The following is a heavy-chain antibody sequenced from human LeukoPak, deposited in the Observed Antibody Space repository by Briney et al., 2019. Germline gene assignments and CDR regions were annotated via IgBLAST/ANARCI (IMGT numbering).Heavy chain of an antibody. CDR2: ISWNSGSI. CDR1: GFTFSNAW. CDR3: AKDILDRRAAAGPFDY. D-gene: IGHD6-13*01. V-gene: IGHV3-9*01. Sequence: GESLRLSCAASGFTFSNAWMSWVRQAPGKGLEWVSGISWNSGSIGYADSVKGRFTISRDNAKNSLYLQMNSLRAEDTALYYCAKDILDRRAAAGPFDYWGQGTLVTVSS. J-gene: IGHJ4*02.